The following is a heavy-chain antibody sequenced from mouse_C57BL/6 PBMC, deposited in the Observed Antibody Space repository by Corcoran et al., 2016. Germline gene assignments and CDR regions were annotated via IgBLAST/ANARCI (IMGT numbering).Heavy chain of an antibody. Sequence: EVQLQQSGPELVTPGASVKISCKASGYTFTDYYMNWVKQSHGKSLEWIGDINPNNGGTSYNQKFKGKATLTVDKSSSTAYMDLRSLTSEDSAVYYWSRRRDYSYAMDYWGQGTSVTVSS. CDR1: GYTFTDYY. J-gene: IGHJ4*01. V-gene: IGHV1-26*01. CDR3: SRRRDYSYAMDY. D-gene: IGHD1-1*01. CDR2: INPNNGGT.